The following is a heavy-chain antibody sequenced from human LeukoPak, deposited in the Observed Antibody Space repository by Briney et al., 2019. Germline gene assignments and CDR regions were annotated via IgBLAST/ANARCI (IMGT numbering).Heavy chain of an antibody. CDR1: GYTFTGYY. J-gene: IGHJ4*02. CDR2: NNPNSGGT. Sequence: ASVKVSCKASGYTFTGYYMHWVRQAPGQGREWMGWNNPNSGGTNYAQKFQGRVTMTRDTSISTAYMELSRLRSDDTAVYYCAPSIAAAGYFDYWGQGTLVTVSS. D-gene: IGHD6-13*01. CDR3: APSIAAAGYFDY. V-gene: IGHV1-2*02.